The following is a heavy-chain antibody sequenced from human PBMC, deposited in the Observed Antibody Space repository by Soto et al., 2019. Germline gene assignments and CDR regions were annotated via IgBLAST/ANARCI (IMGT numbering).Heavy chain of an antibody. CDR1: GFIFSSYA. V-gene: IGHV3-23*01. Sequence: PGGSLRLSSAASGFIFSSYAMSWVRQAQGKGLEWVSGISDSGDSTYYEDSVKGRFTISRDNSKNTLYLQMNSLRAEDTAVYYCAKDRSVVAAYWYFDLWGRGTLVTVSS. J-gene: IGHJ2*01. CDR2: ISDSGDST. D-gene: IGHD2-15*01. CDR3: AKDRSVVAAYWYFDL.